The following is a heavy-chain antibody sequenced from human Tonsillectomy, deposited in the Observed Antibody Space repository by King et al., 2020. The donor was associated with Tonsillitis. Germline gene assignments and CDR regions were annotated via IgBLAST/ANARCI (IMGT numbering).Heavy chain of an antibody. D-gene: IGHD1-26*01. CDR2: IWYDGSNK. CDR3: ARRSGGDYYYYGMDV. J-gene: IGHJ6*02. CDR1: GFTFSSYG. Sequence: VQLVESGGGVVQPGRSLRLSCAASGFTFSSYGMHWVRQAPGKGLEWVAVIWYDGSNKYYADSVKGRFTISRDNSKNTLYLQMNSLRAEDTAVYYCARRSGGDYYYYGMDVWGQGTTVTVSS. V-gene: IGHV3-33*01.